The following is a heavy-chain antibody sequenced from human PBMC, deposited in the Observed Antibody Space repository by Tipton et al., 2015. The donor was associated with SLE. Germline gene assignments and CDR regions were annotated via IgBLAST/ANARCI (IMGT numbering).Heavy chain of an antibody. CDR1: GGSFSGYY. D-gene: IGHD2-2*01. CDR3: ARANWNIVVEPAAKSYYYYMDV. CDR2: INHSGST. J-gene: IGHJ6*03. Sequence: TLSLTCAVYGGSFSGYYWSCIRQPPGKGLEWIGEINHSGSTNYNPSLKSRVTISVDTSKNQFSLKLSSVTAADTAVYYCARANWNIVVEPAAKSYYYYMDVWGQGTMVTVSS. V-gene: IGHV4-34*01.